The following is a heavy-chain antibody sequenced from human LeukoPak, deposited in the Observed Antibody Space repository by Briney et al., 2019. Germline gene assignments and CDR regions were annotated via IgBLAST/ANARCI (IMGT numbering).Heavy chain of an antibody. V-gene: IGHV4-59*01. CDR3: AREGRQACVYFDH. CDR1: GGSISSYY. D-gene: IGHD1-14*01. CDR2: INYSGST. J-gene: IGHJ4*02. Sequence: SETLSLTCTVSGGSISSYYWSWIRQPPGKGLEWIGYINYSGSTNYNPSLKSRVTMSVDTSKNQFSLKLSSVTAADTAMYYCAREGRQACVYFDHWGQGSLLTVSS.